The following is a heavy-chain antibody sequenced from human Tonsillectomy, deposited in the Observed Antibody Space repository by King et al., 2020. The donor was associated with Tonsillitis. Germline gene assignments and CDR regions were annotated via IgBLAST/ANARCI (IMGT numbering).Heavy chain of an antibody. Sequence: VQLVESGGGLVKPGGSLRLSCAASGFTFSRDSMNWVRKAPGKGLECVSSIRSRSSYLYYADSVKGRFTISRDNAKNSLYLQMVSLRAEDTAIYYGTSAPFYGDHGDWFDPWGQGTLVTVSS. CDR1: GFTFSRDS. CDR3: TSAPFYGDHGDWFDP. V-gene: IGHV3-21*01. J-gene: IGHJ5*02. D-gene: IGHD4-17*01. CDR2: IRSRSSYL.